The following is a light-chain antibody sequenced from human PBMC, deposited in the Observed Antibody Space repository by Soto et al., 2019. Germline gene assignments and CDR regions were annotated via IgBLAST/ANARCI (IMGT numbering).Light chain of an antibody. CDR2: ADS. V-gene: IGKV3-11*01. J-gene: IGKJ1*01. CDR3: QQRYNWPIT. CDR1: QSVSGY. Sequence: EIVLTQSPATLSLSPGETATLSCRASQSVSGYIGWYQQKPGQAPRLLIYADSNRATGIPARLSGSGSGTDFTLTISSLEPEDFSVYYCQQRYNWPITFGQGTKVDIK.